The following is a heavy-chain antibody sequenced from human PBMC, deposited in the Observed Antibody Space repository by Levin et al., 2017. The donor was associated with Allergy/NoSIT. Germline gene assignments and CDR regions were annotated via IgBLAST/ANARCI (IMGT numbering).Heavy chain of an antibody. CDR2: ISGDSGTI. Sequence: GGSLRLSCVASGYTFSAHPMTWVRQGPGKGLEWVSYISGDSGTIFTADSMRGRFTISRDNTKNSLYLQMNSLRPEDTALYYCARDSGSAGADDYWGRGTLVTVSS. J-gene: IGHJ4*02. D-gene: IGHD3-10*01. CDR3: ARDSGSAGADDY. V-gene: IGHV3-48*04. CDR1: GYTFSAHP.